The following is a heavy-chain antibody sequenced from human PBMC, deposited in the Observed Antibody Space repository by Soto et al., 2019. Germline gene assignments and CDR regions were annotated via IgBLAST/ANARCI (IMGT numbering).Heavy chain of an antibody. J-gene: IGHJ4*02. CDR3: ARGDCSGGSCYYFDY. CDR2: LIPIFGTA. V-gene: IGHV1-69*01. Sequence: QVQLVQSGAEVKKPGSSVKVSCKASGGTFSSYAISWVRQAPGQGLEWMGGLIPIFGTANYAQKFQGRVTITADESTSTDYMELSSLRSEDTAVYYRARGDCSGGSCYYFDYWGQGTLVTVSS. CDR1: GGTFSSYA. D-gene: IGHD2-15*01.